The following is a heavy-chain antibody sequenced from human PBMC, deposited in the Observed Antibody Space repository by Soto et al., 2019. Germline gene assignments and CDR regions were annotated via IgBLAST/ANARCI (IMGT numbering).Heavy chain of an antibody. D-gene: IGHD3-9*01. V-gene: IGHV4-4*02. CDR3: ARHDMGGYFVLQQ. Sequence: QVQLQESGPGLVKPSGTLSLTCAVSGGSITSNEWCSWVRQPPGKGLEWSGEIHHGGSTNYNPFLRSRVTISVDKSKTELTLRMTSVTDADTAVYYCARHDMGGYFVLQQWGHGTLVTVSS. J-gene: IGHJ1*01. CDR2: IHHGGST. CDR1: GGSITSNEW.